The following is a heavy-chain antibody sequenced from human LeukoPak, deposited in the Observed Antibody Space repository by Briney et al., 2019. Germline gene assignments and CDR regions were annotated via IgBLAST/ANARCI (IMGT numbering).Heavy chain of an antibody. CDR2: ISAYNGNT. J-gene: IGHJ4*02. D-gene: IGHD3-3*01. Sequence: GASVKVSCKASGYTFTSYGISWVRQAPGQGLEWMGWISAYNGNTNYAQKFQGRVTITADKSTSTAYMELSSLRSEDTAVYYCARGRASYDFWSGPFFDYWGQGTLVTVSS. CDR1: GYTFTSYG. V-gene: IGHV1-18*01. CDR3: ARGRASYDFWSGPFFDY.